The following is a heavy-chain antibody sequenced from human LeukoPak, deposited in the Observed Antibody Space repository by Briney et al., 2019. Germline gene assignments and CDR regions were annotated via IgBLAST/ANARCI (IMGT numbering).Heavy chain of an antibody. CDR1: GGSFSDNY. CDR3: ASLGYSSGWLDS. J-gene: IGHJ5*01. Sequence: PSEALSLTCNVSGGSFSDNYWNWIRHLPGKGLEWIGYVYHNGHSDYNPSLKSRVTISVDTSTNQSSLKMISVTAADTAVYYCASLGYSSGWLDSWGHGSLVIVSS. V-gene: IGHV4-59*01. D-gene: IGHD2-15*01. CDR2: VYHNGHS.